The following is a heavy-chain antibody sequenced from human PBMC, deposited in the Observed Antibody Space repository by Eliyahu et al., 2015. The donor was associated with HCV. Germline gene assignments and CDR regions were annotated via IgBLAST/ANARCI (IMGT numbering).Heavy chain of an antibody. CDR2: ISPTGANI. V-gene: IGHV3-11*04. D-gene: IGHD4-11*01. CDR1: GFPLSNHF. CDR3: ARDIMGHTTGLDA. Sequence: QVQLVESGGTVVKPGGSLTLPCXASGFPLSNHFMSWIRQAPGKGLEWVAYISPTGANIFYADTVRGRFTIARDNVKNSLSLQMSALRFDDTTFYYCARDIMGHTTGLDAWGQGTLVSVSS. J-gene: IGHJ5*02.